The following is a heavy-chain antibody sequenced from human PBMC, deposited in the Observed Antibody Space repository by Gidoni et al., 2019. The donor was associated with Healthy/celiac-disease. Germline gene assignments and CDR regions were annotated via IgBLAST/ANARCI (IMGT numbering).Heavy chain of an antibody. Sequence: QVQLVESGGGVVQPGRSLRLSCAASGFTFSSSGMHGVRQAPGKGLEWVAVIWYDGSNKYYADSVKGRFTISRDNSKNTLYLQMNSLRAEDTAVYYCARGTPWGSSGYYFQQGEIDYWGQGTLVTVSS. CDR3: ARGTPWGSSGYYFQQGEIDY. V-gene: IGHV3-33*01. CDR1: GFTFSSSG. D-gene: IGHD3-22*01. J-gene: IGHJ4*02. CDR2: IWYDGSNK.